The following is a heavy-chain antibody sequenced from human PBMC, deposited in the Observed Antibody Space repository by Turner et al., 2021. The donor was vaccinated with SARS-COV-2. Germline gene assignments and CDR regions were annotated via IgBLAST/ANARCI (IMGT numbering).Heavy chain of an antibody. D-gene: IGHD1-7*01. Sequence: QVQLVESGGGVVQPGRSLRLSCAASGFTFSSYGMHWVRQAPGKGLEGVAVISYDGSNKYYADSVKGRFTISRDNSKNTLYLQMNSLRAEDTAVYYCAKASIPQITGTTFGAFDIWGQGTMVTVSS. CDR1: GFTFSSYG. CDR2: ISYDGSNK. CDR3: AKASIPQITGTTFGAFDI. J-gene: IGHJ3*02. V-gene: IGHV3-30*18.